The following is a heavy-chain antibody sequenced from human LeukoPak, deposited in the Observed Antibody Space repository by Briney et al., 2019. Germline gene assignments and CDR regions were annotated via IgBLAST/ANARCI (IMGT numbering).Heavy chain of an antibody. Sequence: GASVKVSRKASGYSFTSYGIYWVRQAPGQGLERMGWTSTFNSRTHTARNFQGRVTMTTDTSATTAYLEVSGLTSNDTAVYYCAREALNSGAWIFWGQGSLVIVPS. D-gene: IGHD6-25*01. V-gene: IGHV1-18*01. CDR1: GYSFTSYG. CDR3: AREALNSGAWIF. CDR2: TSTFNSRT. J-gene: IGHJ4*02.